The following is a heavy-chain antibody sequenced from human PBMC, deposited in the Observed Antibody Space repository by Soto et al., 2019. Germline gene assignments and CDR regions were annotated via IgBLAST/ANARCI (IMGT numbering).Heavy chain of an antibody. CDR3: ARHLPGPFAFDI. V-gene: IGHV4-31*03. J-gene: IGHJ3*02. CDR1: GGSISSGGYY. Sequence: SETLSLTCTVSGGSISSGGYYWSWIRQHPGKGLEWIGYIYYSGSTYYNKSLKNRVTISVDTSKNQFSLKLSSVTAADTAVYYCARHLPGPFAFDIWGQGTMVTVSS. CDR2: IYYSGST.